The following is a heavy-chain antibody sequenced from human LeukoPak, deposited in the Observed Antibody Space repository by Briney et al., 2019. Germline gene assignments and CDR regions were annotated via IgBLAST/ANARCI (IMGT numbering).Heavy chain of an antibody. CDR3: ARVDCSGGSRYAFDI. V-gene: IGHV4-61*01. CDR2: IYYSGST. Sequence: PSETLSLTCTVSGGSVSSGSYYWNWIRQPPGKVLEWIGYIYYSGSTNYNPSLKSRVTISVDTSKDQFSLKLSSVTAADTAVYYCARVDCSGGSRYAFDIWGQGTMVTVSS. D-gene: IGHD2-15*01. CDR1: GGSVSSGSYY. J-gene: IGHJ3*02.